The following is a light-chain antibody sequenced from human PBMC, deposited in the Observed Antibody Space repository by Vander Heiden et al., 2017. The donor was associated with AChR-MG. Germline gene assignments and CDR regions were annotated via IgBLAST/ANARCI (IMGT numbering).Light chain of an antibody. CDR2: SAT. V-gene: IGLV7-43*01. Sequence: QPVVTQDPSLPVSPGGTGTLTCGSSNGAGTSGYYPNWFQQKPGQAPRALIYSATNRDSGTPARFSGSLLGGKAALTLSAVQHEDEAEYYCLLYYGGPWVFGGGTKLTVL. J-gene: IGLJ3*02. CDR3: LLYYGGPWV. CDR1: NGAGTSGYY.